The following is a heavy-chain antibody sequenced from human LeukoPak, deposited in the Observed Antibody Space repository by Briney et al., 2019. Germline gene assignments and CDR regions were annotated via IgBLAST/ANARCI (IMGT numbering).Heavy chain of an antibody. J-gene: IGHJ3*02. V-gene: IGHV4-31*03. D-gene: IGHD3-9*01. CDR1: GGSISSGGYY. CDR3: ARVDILTGYPGRDAFDI. Sequence: PSETLSLTCTVPGGSISSGGYYWSWIRQHPGKGLEWIGYIYYSGSTYYNPSLKSRVTISVDTSKNQFSLKLSSVTAADTAVYYCARVDILTGYPGRDAFDIWGQGTMVTVSS. CDR2: IYYSGST.